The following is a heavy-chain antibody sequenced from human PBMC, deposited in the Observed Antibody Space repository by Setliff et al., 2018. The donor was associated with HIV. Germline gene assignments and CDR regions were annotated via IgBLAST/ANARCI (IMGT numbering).Heavy chain of an antibody. CDR3: ARGTTPLGWFDP. J-gene: IGHJ5*02. CDR1: GYTFTSDY. CDR2: INPNNVNT. D-gene: IGHD2-2*01. Sequence: ASVKVSCKASGYTFTSDYIHWVRQAPGQGLEWMGWINPNNVNTNYAQKLQGRVTMTTDTSTSTAYMELRSLRSDDTAVYYCARGTTPLGWFDPWGQGTLVTVSS. V-gene: IGHV1-18*04.